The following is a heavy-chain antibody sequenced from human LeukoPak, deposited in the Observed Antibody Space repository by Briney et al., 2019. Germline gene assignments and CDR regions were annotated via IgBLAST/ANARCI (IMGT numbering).Heavy chain of an antibody. D-gene: IGHD6-6*01. V-gene: IGHV1-69*13. J-gene: IGHJ5*02. CDR3: ARDRSIAARLTLGFDP. CDR2: IIPIFGTA. Sequence: SVKVSFKASGGTFSSYAISWVRQAPGQGLEWMGGIIPIFGTANYAQKFQGRVTITADESTSTAHMELSSLRSEDTAVYYCARDRSIAARLTLGFDPWGQGTLVTVSS. CDR1: GGTFSSYA.